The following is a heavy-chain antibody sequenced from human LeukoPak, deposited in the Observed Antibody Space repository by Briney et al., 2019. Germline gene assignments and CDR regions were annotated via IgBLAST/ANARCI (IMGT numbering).Heavy chain of an antibody. CDR2: INPNSGGT. CDR1: GYTFTAYY. J-gene: IGHJ6*04. Sequence: ASVKVSCKASGYTFTAYYIHWVRQAPGQGLEWMGWINPNSGGTNYAQKFQGRVTLTRDTSITTAYMELNRLRSDDTAVYYCAKARGLYCRSTSCYDCDVWGKGNTVTVSS. D-gene: IGHD2-2*01. V-gene: IGHV1-2*02. CDR3: AKARGLYCRSTSCYDCDV.